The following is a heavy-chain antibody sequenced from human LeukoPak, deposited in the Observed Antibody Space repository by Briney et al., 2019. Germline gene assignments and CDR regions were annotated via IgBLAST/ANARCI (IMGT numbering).Heavy chain of an antibody. D-gene: IGHD6-6*01. CDR2: IIPILAIA. V-gene: IGHV1-69*04. J-gene: IGHJ4*02. CDR1: GGTFSTYA. CDR3: DPHDSSSHF. Sequence: SVKVSCKASGGTFSTYAIGWVRQAPGQGLEWMGRIIPILAIASYAQNFQGRVTITADKSTSTAYMELSSLRSEDTAVYYCDPHDSSSHFWGQGTLVTVSS.